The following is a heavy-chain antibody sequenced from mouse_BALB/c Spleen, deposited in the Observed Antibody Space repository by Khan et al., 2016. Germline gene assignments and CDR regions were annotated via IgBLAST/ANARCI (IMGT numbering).Heavy chain of an antibody. D-gene: IGHD1-1*01. J-gene: IGHJ2*01. V-gene: IGHV3-2*02. CDR1: GYSITSDYA. CDR2: ISYSGST. CDR3: ARKTGGGSSD. Sequence: VQLKESGPGLVKPSQSLSLTCTVTGYSITSDYAWNWIRQFPGNKLEWMGYISYSGSTSYNPSLKSRISITRDTSKNQFFLQLNSVTTEDTATYYCARKTGGGSSDWGQGTTLTVSS.